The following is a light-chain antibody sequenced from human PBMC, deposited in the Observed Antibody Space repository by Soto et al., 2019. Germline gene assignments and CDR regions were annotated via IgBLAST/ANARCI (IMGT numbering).Light chain of an antibody. V-gene: IGKV3-20*01. J-gene: IGKJ1*01. Sequence: EIVLTQAPGTLSLSPGERPTLSCRASQSLSSGYLAWYQQKPGQSHRXXIYAASNRATGIPDRFSGSGSGTDLTITITRLEPEDCEVYDCQQYGGSPRTFGQGTKVDIK. CDR3: QQYGGSPRT. CDR1: QSLSSGY. CDR2: AAS.